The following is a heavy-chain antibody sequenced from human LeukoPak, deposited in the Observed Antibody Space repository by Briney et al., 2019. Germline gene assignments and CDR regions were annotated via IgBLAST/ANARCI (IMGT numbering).Heavy chain of an antibody. CDR1: GFTFSDAW. Sequence: PGGSLRLSCAASGFTFSDAWMSWVRQAPGKGLEWVGRIKTKSDGGTKDYPASVKGRFSISRDDSKNILYLQMNSLRAEDTAVYYCAREGSYHHPLDYWGQGTLVTVSS. CDR2: IKTKSDGGTK. CDR3: AREGSYHHPLDY. J-gene: IGHJ4*02. V-gene: IGHV3-15*01.